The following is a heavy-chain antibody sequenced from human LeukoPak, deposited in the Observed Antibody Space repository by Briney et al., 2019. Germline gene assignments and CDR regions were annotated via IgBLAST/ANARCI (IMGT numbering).Heavy chain of an antibody. J-gene: IGHJ5*02. CDR1: GGSIRSCC. CDR2: IYTSGSI. CDR3: ARTTVTTSWFDP. V-gene: IGHV4-4*07. Sequence: SETLSLTCTVSGGSIRSCCWSWIRQPAGKGLEWIGRIYTSGSINYNPSLKSGVTMSVDTSKNQFSLKLSSVTAADTAVYYCARTTVTTSWFDPWGQGTLVTVSS. D-gene: IGHD4-17*01.